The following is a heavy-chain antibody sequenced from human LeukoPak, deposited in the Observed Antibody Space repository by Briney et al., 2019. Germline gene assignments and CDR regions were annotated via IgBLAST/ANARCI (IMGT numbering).Heavy chain of an antibody. J-gene: IGHJ5*02. Sequence: SETLSLTCAVSGYSISSGYYWGWIRQPPGKGLEWIGSIYHSGSTYYNPSLKSRVTISVDTCKNQFSLKLSSVTAADTAVYYCAGAVVVVPAAIIGNWFDPWGQGTLVTVSS. CDR2: IYHSGST. CDR3: AGAVVVVPAAIIGNWFDP. V-gene: IGHV4-38-2*01. CDR1: GYSISSGYY. D-gene: IGHD2-2*01.